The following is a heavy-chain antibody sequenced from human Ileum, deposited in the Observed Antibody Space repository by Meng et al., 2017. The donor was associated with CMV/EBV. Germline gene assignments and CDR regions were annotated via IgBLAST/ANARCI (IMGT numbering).Heavy chain of an antibody. CDR1: GFVFSSYA. D-gene: IGHD6-19*01. Sequence: GESLKIFCAASGFVFSSYAMHWVGQAPGKGLEWVAVMSYDGNNKYYADSVKGRFSISRDNSKNTLYLQLNSLRAKDTAGYYCESTAVAEIPVCFDHWGQGTLVTVSS. CDR2: MSYDGNNK. V-gene: IGHV3-30*04. J-gene: IGHJ5*02. CDR3: ESTAVAEIPVCFDH.